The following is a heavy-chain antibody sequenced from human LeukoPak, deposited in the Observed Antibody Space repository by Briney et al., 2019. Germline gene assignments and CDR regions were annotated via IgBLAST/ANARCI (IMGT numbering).Heavy chain of an antibody. CDR2: IYTSGST. V-gene: IGHV4-61*02. CDR1: GGSISSGSYY. D-gene: IGHD6-19*01. Sequence: SETLSLTCTVSGGSISSGSYYWSWIRQPAGKGLEWIGRIYTSGSTNYNPSLKSRVTISVDTSKNQFSLKLSSVTAADTAVYYYARHGSDWSFDLWGRGTLLTVSS. CDR3: ARHGSDWSFDL. J-gene: IGHJ2*01.